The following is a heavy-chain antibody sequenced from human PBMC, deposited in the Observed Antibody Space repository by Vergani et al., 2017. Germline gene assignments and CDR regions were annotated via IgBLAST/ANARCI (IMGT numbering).Heavy chain of an antibody. CDR1: DSTFRRYY. D-gene: IGHD1-20*01. CDR3: ARGGPYNWVNGRWLDP. V-gene: IGHV3-30-3*01. Sequence: QEQSVESGGGMVQPGSSLRLSCAASDSTFRRYYYHWVRQVPGKGLEWVALISSDGSDKFYADSVKGRFTISRDNYKNTLSLKLSGLRPDDTAIYYCARGGPYNWVNGRWLDPWGQGTLVTVSS. CDR2: ISSDGSDK. J-gene: IGHJ5*02.